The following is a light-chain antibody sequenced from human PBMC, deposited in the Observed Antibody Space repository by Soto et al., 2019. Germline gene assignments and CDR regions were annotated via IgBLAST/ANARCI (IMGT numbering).Light chain of an antibody. CDR3: QQYTNWNPIR. Sequence: MQLAQSPYTFSAAVGYRTTLTGRASQGISSWLAWYQQKPGKAPKLLIYAASSLQSGVPSRFSGSGSGTEFTLTISSLQSEDFAIYYCQQYTNWNPIRFGQGTKVDIK. CDR2: AAS. J-gene: IGKJ1*01. V-gene: IGKV1-12*01. CDR1: QGISSW.